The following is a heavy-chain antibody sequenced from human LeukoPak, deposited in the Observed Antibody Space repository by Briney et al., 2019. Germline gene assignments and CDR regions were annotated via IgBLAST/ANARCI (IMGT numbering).Heavy chain of an antibody. Sequence: PGGSLRLSCAASGFTFSSYAMSWVRQAPGKGLEWVSTISGNGGSTYYADSVKGRFTNSRDNSKNTLYLQMNSLRAEDTAVYYCARRIAVAGSPVYYFDYWGQGTLVTVSS. D-gene: IGHD6-19*01. CDR2: ISGNGGST. V-gene: IGHV3-23*01. J-gene: IGHJ4*02. CDR3: ARRIAVAGSPVYYFDY. CDR1: GFTFSSYA.